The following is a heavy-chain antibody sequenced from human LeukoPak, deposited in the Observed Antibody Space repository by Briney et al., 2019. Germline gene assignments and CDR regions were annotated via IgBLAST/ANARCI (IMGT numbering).Heavy chain of an antibody. CDR1: GRSFSGYY. D-gene: IGHD3-10*01. Sequence: SETLSLTCAVYGRSFSGYYWCWIRQPPGKGLEWIGKINHSGSTNYNPSLKGRVTISVDTSKNQFSLKLSSVTAADTAVYYCARRSLLWFGGGNWFDPWGQGTLVTVSS. CDR3: ARRSLLWFGGGNWFDP. V-gene: IGHV4-34*01. J-gene: IGHJ5*02. CDR2: INHSGST.